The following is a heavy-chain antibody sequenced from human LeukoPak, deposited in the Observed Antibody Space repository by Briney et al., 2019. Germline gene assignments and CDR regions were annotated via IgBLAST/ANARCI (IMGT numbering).Heavy chain of an antibody. CDR2: INPNSGGT. Sequence: ASVKVSCKASGYTFTGYYMHWVRRAPGQGLEWMGWINPNSGGTNYAQKFQGRVTMTRDTSISTAYMELSRLRSDDTAVYYCARGRSYYDSSGYTEGWFDPWGQGTLVTVSS. CDR3: ARGRSYYDSSGYTEGWFDP. V-gene: IGHV1-2*02. CDR1: GYTFTGYY. J-gene: IGHJ5*02. D-gene: IGHD3-22*01.